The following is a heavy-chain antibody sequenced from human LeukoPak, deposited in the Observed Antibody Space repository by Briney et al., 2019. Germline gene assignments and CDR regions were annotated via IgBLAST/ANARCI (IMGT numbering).Heavy chain of an antibody. D-gene: IGHD1-26*01. V-gene: IGHV3-23*01. CDR3: ATDPATVGITTRDF. CDR1: GFTFSTYA. Sequence: GGSLRLSCAASGFTFSTYAMSWVRRAAGKGLEWVSLISGRGGTTNYADFVKGRFTISRDNSKSTLYLQMNSLRAEDTAVYYCATDPATVGITTRDFWGQGTLVTVSS. CDR2: ISGRGGTT. J-gene: IGHJ4*02.